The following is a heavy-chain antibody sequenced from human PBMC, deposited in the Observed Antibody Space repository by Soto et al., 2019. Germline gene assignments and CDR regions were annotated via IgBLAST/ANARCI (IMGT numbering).Heavy chain of an antibody. Sequence: QVQLVESGGGVVQPGRSLRLSCAASGFTFSSYGMHWVRQAPGKGLEWVAVIWYDGSNKYYADSVKGRFTISRDNSKNKLYLQMNSLRAEDTAVYYCARGRGYYDSSGYIDDAFDIWGQGTMVTVSS. CDR2: IWYDGSNK. J-gene: IGHJ3*02. D-gene: IGHD3-22*01. V-gene: IGHV3-33*01. CDR1: GFTFSSYG. CDR3: ARGRGYYDSSGYIDDAFDI.